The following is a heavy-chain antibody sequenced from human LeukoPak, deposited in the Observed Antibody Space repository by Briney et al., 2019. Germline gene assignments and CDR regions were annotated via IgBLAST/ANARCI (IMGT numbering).Heavy chain of an antibody. CDR2: IYYSGST. Sequence: PSETLALTCTVSGGSISSGGYYWSWIRQHPGKGLEWIGYIYYSGSTYYNPSLKSRVTISVDTSKNQFSLKLSSVTAADTAVYYCARDREEWFGEGQGGYFDYWGQGTLVTVSP. J-gene: IGHJ4*02. CDR3: ARDREEWFGEGQGGYFDY. V-gene: IGHV4-31*03. CDR1: GGSISSGGYY. D-gene: IGHD3-10*01.